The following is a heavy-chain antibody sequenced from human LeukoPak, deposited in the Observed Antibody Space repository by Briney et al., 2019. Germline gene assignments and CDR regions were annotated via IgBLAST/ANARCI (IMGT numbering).Heavy chain of an antibody. J-gene: IGHJ6*02. CDR2: ISSSSSYI. D-gene: IGHD4-11*01. CDR3: ARVQYSYYYGMDV. CDR1: GFTFSTYW. V-gene: IGHV3-21*01. Sequence: GGSLRLSCSASGFTFSTYWMSWVRQAPGKGLEWVSSISSSSSYIYYADSVKGRFTISRDNAKNSLYLQMNSLRAEDTAVYYCARVQYSYYYGMDVWGQGTTVTVSS.